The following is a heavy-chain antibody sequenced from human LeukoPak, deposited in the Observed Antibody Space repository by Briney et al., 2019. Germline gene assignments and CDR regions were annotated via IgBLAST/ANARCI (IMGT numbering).Heavy chain of an antibody. CDR2: INSDGSTT. V-gene: IGHV3-74*03. Sequence: GGSLRLSCAASGFTFSSYWMHWVRQAPGKGLVWVSRINSDGSTTKHADSVKGRFTISRDNAKNTLYLQMNSLRAEDTAVYYCARDGDTAMVPIDYWGQGTLVTASS. CDR3: ARDGDTAMVPIDY. CDR1: GFTFSSYW. D-gene: IGHD5-18*01. J-gene: IGHJ4*02.